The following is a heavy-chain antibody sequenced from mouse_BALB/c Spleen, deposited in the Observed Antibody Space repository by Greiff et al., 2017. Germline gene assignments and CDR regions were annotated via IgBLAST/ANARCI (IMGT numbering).Heavy chain of an antibody. CDR2: ISSGGSYT. Sequence: EVHLVESGGGLVKPGGSLKLSCAASGFTFSSYTMSWVRQTPEKRLEWVATISSGGSYTYYPDSVKGRFTISRDNAKNTLYLQMSSLKSEDTAMYYCTRDGYDDYFDYWGQGTTLTVSS. CDR1: GFTFSSYT. J-gene: IGHJ2*01. CDR3: TRDGYDDYFDY. V-gene: IGHV5-6-4*01. D-gene: IGHD2-2*01.